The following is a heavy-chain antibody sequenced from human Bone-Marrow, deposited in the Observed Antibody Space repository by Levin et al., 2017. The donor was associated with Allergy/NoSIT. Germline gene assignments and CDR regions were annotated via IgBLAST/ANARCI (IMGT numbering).Heavy chain of an antibody. Sequence: LSLTCGDSGFSFHRNAMNWVRPTPWKGLEWVATISATSATTYYTDSVKGRFTISRDNSKNTLYLQMNSLTDEDTAIYYCAKSRGSWDYYYRMDVWGQGTTVTVSS. CDR1: GFSFHRNA. CDR2: ISATSATT. D-gene: IGHD3-10*01. CDR3: AKSRGSWDYYYRMDV. V-gene: IGHV3-23*01. J-gene: IGHJ6*02.